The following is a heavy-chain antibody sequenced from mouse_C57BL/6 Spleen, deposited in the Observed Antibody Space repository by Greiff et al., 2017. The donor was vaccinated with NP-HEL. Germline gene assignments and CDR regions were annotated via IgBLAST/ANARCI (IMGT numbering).Heavy chain of an antibody. CDR3: AKGRVYGSSYWYFDV. D-gene: IGHD1-1*01. Sequence: QVQLQQPGAELVMPGASVKLSCKASGYTFTSYWMHWVKQRPGQGLEWIGEIDPSDSYTNYNQKFKGKSTLTVDKSSSTAYMQLSSMTSEDSAVYYCAKGRVYGSSYWYFDVWGTGTTVTVSS. CDR1: GYTFTSYW. J-gene: IGHJ1*03. V-gene: IGHV1-69*01. CDR2: IDPSDSYT.